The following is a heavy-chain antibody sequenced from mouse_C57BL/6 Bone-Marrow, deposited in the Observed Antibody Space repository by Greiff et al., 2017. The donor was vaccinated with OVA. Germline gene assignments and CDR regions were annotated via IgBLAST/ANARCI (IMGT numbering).Heavy chain of an antibody. V-gene: IGHV1-82*01. CDR2: IYPGDGDT. Sequence: QVQLKQSGPELVKPGASVKISCKASGYAFSSSWMNWVKQRPGKGLEWIGRIYPGDGDTKYNGKFKGKATLTADKSSSTAYMQLSSLTSEDSAVYFCARCTGGGFAYWGQGTLVTVSA. J-gene: IGHJ3*01. CDR1: GYAFSSSW. CDR3: ARCTGGGFAY. D-gene: IGHD1-1*01.